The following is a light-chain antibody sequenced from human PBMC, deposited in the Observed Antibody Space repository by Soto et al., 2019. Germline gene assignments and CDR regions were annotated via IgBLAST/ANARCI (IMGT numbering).Light chain of an antibody. J-gene: IGKJ3*01. CDR3: QQSYNSPFN. Sequence: ENVLTQSPGTLSLSPGERATLSCRASESVSSIYVAWYQQKPGQAPTLLIYGASTRATGIPDRFSGSGSGTDFTLTIDSLQPEDFATYYCQQSYNSPFNFGPGTKVDIK. CDR2: GAS. V-gene: IGKV3-20*01. CDR1: ESVSSIY.